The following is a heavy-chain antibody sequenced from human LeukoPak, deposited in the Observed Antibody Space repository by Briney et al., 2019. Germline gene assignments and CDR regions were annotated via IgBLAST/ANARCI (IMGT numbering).Heavy chain of an antibody. Sequence: GGSLRLSCAASGFIVSSNYMTWVRQAPGKGLEWVSVIYTGGSTYYADSVKGRFTISRDNSKNTLYLQMNTLRAEDTAVYYCARARSSSAPYDYWGQGTLVSVSS. CDR1: GFIVSSNY. CDR2: IYTGGST. D-gene: IGHD6-6*01. J-gene: IGHJ4*02. V-gene: IGHV3-53*01. CDR3: ARARSSSAPYDY.